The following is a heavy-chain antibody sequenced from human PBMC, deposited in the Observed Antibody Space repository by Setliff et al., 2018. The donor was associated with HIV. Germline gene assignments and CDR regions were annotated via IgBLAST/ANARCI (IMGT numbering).Heavy chain of an antibody. CDR3: ARDREAEGDAFDI. Sequence: ASVKVSCKASGYTFTGHYMHWVRQAPGQGLEWMGRINPNSGGTNYAQKFQGRVTMTRDTSISTDYMELSSLRSEDTAVYYCARDREAEGDAFDIWGQGTMVTVSS. J-gene: IGHJ3*02. V-gene: IGHV1-2*06. CDR2: INPNSGGT. D-gene: IGHD3-10*01. CDR1: GYTFTGHY.